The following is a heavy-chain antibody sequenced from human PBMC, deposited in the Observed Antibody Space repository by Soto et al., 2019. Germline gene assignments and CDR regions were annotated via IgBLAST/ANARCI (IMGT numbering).Heavy chain of an antibody. CDR2: LNIAGTI. J-gene: IGHJ2*01. CDR1: GASIGSFN. CDR3: ARGRGEYTSSWFWYFSH. V-gene: IGHV4-4*07. D-gene: IGHD6-13*01. Sequence: SETLSLTCSVSGASIGSFNWNWVRQPAGKGPEWVGRLNIAGTINYNPSLKSRITMSMDTSKNQISLHLRSVTAADTAIYYCARGRGEYTSSWFWYFSHWGHGTLVTV.